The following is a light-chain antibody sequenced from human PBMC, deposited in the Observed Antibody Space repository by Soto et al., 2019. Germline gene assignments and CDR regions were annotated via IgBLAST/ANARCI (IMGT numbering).Light chain of an antibody. CDR3: QTWGTGIQV. CDR1: SGHSSYA. Sequence: QPVLTQSPSASASLGASVKLTCTLSSGHSSYAIAWHQQQPEKAPRYLMKLNSDGSHTKGDGIPDRFSGSSSGAERYLTISSLQSEDEADYYCQTWGTGIQVFGGGTKLTVL. CDR2: LNSDGSH. V-gene: IGLV4-69*01. J-gene: IGLJ2*01.